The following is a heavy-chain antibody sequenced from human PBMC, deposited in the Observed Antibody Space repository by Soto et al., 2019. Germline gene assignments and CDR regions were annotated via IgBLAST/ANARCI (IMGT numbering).Heavy chain of an antibody. Sequence: QVQLVQSGAEVKKPGASVKVSCKASGYSFTSYGISWVRQAPGQGLEWMGWISANNGNTNYAQGRVTMTTDTSTSTAKMELRSLRSDDTAVYYCARDRGSYALVYWGQGTLVTVSS. CDR1: GYSFTSYG. CDR2: ISANNGNT. J-gene: IGHJ4*02. D-gene: IGHD1-26*01. CDR3: ARDRGSYALVY. V-gene: IGHV1-18*01.